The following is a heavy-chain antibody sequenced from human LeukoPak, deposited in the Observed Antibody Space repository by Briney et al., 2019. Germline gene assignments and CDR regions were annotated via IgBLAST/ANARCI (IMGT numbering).Heavy chain of an antibody. CDR3: ARAYGSGAYFFDY. J-gene: IGHJ4*02. CDR1: GGYISSSSYY. V-gene: IGHV4-39*01. CDR2: IYYSGST. D-gene: IGHD3-10*01. Sequence: SETLSLTCTVSGGYISSSSYYWGWIRQPPGKGLEWIGSIYYSGSTYYNPSLKSRVTISVDTSKNQFSLKLSSVTAADTAVYCCARAYGSGAYFFDYWGQGTLVTVSS.